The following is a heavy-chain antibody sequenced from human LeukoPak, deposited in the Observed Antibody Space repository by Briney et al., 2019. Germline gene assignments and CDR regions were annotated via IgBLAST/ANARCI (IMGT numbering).Heavy chain of an antibody. CDR1: GFTFSSYA. CDR3: AKWMTYDSSGYRDDY. CDR2: ISGSGGST. V-gene: IGHV3-23*01. D-gene: IGHD3-22*01. Sequence: GGSLRLSCAASGFTFSSYAMRWVRQAPGKGLEWVSAISGSGGSTYYADSVKGRFTISRDNSKNTLYLQMNSLRAEDTAVYYCAKWMTYDSSGYRDDYWGQGTLVTVSS. J-gene: IGHJ4*02.